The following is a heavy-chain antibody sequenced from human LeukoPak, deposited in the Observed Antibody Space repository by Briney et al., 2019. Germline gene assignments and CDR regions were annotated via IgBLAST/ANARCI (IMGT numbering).Heavy chain of an antibody. D-gene: IGHD1-26*01. CDR2: INSDGSST. CDR3: ARVGGSNAFDI. J-gene: IGHJ3*02. CDR1: GFTFSRYW. V-gene: IGHV3-74*01. Sequence: GGSLRLSCVASGFTFSRYWVHWVRQAPGKGLVWVSPINSDGSSTSYADSVKGRFTISRDNAKNTLSLQMNSLRAEDTAVYYCARVGGSNAFDIWGQGTMVIVSS.